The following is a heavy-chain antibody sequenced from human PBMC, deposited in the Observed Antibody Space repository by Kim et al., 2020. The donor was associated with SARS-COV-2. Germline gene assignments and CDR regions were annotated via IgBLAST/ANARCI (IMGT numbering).Heavy chain of an antibody. D-gene: IGHD6-19*01. CDR3: ASSIGYSSGWYSDAFDI. V-gene: IGHV4-39*01. CDR2: IYYSGST. Sequence: SETLSLTCTVSGGSISSSSYYWGWIRQPPGKGLEWIGSIYYSGSTYYNPSLKSRVTISVDTSKNQFSLKLSSVTAADTAVYYCASSIGYSSGWYSDAFDIWGQGTMVTVSS. J-gene: IGHJ3*02. CDR1: GGSISSSSYY.